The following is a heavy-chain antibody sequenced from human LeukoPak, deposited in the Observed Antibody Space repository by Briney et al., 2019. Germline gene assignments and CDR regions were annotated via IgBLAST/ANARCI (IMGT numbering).Heavy chain of an antibody. V-gene: IGHV3-64*01. CDR3: ARATNSYGGNSDY. Sequence: PGGSLRLSCVAPGFTFSDYTMHCVRQAPGKGLEYVSAISSYGDNTYYANSVKDRFTISRDNSKNTLYLQMGSLRADDMAVYYCARATNSYGGNSDYWGQGTLVTVSS. J-gene: IGHJ4*02. D-gene: IGHD4-23*01. CDR2: ISSYGDNT. CDR1: GFTFSDYT.